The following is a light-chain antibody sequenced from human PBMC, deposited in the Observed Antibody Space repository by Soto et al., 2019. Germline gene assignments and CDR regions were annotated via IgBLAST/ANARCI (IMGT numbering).Light chain of an antibody. V-gene: IGKV1-12*01. J-gene: IGKJ1*01. CDR2: SAS. Sequence: DIQMTQSPSSVSASVGDRVTITCRASQDITTWLAWYQQKPGKAPRLLISSASTLQSGVPSRFSGSGSGTEFALTISSLQPEDCAPYFCQQANTFPWTFGQGTRV. CDR3: QQANTFPWT. CDR1: QDITTW.